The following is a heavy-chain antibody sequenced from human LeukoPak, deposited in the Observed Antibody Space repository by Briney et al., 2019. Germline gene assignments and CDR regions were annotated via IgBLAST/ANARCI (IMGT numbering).Heavy chain of an antibody. CDR2: NIPIFGTA. J-gene: IGHJ5*02. CDR3: ARGDLVGATSWFDP. CDR1: GGTFSSYA. V-gene: IGHV1-69*05. Sequence: ASVKVSCKASGGTFSSYAISWVRQAPGQGLEWVGGNIPIFGTASYAQKFQGRVTITTDESTSTAYMELSSLRSEDTAVHYCARGDLVGATSWFDPWGQGTLVTVSS. D-gene: IGHD1-26*01.